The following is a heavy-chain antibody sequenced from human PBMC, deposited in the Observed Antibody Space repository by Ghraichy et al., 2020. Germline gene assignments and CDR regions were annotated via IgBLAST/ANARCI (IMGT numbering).Heavy chain of an antibody. V-gene: IGHV3-30*04. CDR1: GFTLSSYV. CDR3: ARDRGHCSSSSCYYFGDLDG. J-gene: IGHJ4*02. CDR2: ISYDATNK. Sequence: GGSLRLSCAASGFTLSSYVMHWVRQAPGKGLEWVAVISYDATNKYYADSVKGRFTISRDNSKNTLFLQMNSLRTEDTAVYYCARDRGHCSSSSCYYFGDLDGWGQGTLVTVSS. D-gene: IGHD2-2*01.